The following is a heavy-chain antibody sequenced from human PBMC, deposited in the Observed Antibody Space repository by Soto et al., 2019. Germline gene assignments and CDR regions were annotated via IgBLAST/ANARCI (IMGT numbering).Heavy chain of an antibody. CDR3: ARDVAHGYTENV. J-gene: IGHJ3*01. Sequence: QVQLQESGPGLVKPSQTLSLACTVSGGSVGSGEYYYSWIRQPPGKGLEWIGYIYDSGITNYTPSLKGRVTMSLDRSNNQVSLKLSSVTAADTAVYFCARDVAHGYTENVLCQGTMVTVSS. D-gene: IGHD5-18*01. CDR2: IYDSGIT. CDR1: GGSVGSGEYY. V-gene: IGHV4-30-4*01.